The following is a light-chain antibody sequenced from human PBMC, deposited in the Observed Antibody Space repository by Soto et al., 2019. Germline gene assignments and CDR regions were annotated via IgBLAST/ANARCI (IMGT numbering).Light chain of an antibody. J-gene: IGKJ1*01. Sequence: EIVLTQSPGTLSLSPGEGATLSCRASQSVSTNFFAWYQQKPGHAPRLLIYAASSMATGIPDRFSGSGSGTDFTLTISRLEPEDFAIYYCQQNGRTPWTFGQGTKVEIK. CDR2: AAS. V-gene: IGKV3-20*01. CDR3: QQNGRTPWT. CDR1: QSVSTNF.